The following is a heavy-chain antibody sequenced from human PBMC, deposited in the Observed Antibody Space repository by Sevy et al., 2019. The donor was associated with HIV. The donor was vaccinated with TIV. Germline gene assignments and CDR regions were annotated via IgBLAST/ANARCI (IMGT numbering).Heavy chain of an antibody. J-gene: IGHJ6*02. CDR2: INSDSGVT. D-gene: IGHD4-17*01. CDR1: GYIFTDYY. CDR3: ARLTTKPTSDLYGMDV. Sequence: ASVNLSCKASGYIFTDYYIHWVRQAPGQGLEWMAWINSDSGVTNYAQRFQGEVTVTRDTSLSTAYLELIRLRSNDTAIYYCARLTTKPTSDLYGMDVWGQGTTVTVSS. V-gene: IGHV1-2*02.